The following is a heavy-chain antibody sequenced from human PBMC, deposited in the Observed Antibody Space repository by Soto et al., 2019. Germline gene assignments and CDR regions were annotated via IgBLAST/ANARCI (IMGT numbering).Heavy chain of an antibody. CDR2: IFYSGTT. CDR1: GGSISNYF. J-gene: IGHJ3*02. D-gene: IGHD1-26*01. Sequence: QVQLQESGPGLVKPSETLSLTCGVSGGSISNYFWSWIRQPPGKGLEWIGYIFYSGTTNYNPSLTGRVTMSVDTSNNRFSLKLTSVTAADTAVYYCARGRGGTYDAFNIWGQGTMVTVSS. V-gene: IGHV4-59*01. CDR3: ARGRGGTYDAFNI.